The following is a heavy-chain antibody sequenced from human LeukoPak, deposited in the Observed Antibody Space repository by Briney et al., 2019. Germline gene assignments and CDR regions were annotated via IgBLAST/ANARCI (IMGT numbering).Heavy chain of an antibody. J-gene: IGHJ4*02. CDR2: INPNSGGT. CDR1: GYTFTGYY. V-gene: IGHV1-2*06. CDR3: ARVFARGGEISGSYYYY. D-gene: IGHD3-10*01. Sequence: ASVKVSCKASGYTFTGYYMHWVRQAPGQGLEWMGRINPNSGGTNYAQKFQGRVTISTDESTSTAYMELSSLISEDTAVYYCARVFARGGEISGSYYYYWGQGTLVTVSS.